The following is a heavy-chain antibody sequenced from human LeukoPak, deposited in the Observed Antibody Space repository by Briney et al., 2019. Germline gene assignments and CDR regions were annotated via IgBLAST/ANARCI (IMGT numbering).Heavy chain of an antibody. D-gene: IGHD3-10*01. V-gene: IGHV3-9*01. Sequence: GRSLRLSCAASGFTFDDYAMHWVRQAPGKGLEWVSGISWNSGSIGYADSVKGRFTISRDNAKNSLYLQTNSLRAEDTALYYCAKDSYYYGSGSYYYGMDVWGQGTTVTVSS. CDR1: GFTFDDYA. CDR3: AKDSYYYGSGSYYYGMDV. CDR2: ISWNSGSI. J-gene: IGHJ6*02.